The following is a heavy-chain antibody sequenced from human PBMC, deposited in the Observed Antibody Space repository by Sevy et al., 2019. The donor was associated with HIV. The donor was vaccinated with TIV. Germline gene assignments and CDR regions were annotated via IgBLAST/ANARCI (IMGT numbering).Heavy chain of an antibody. D-gene: IGHD6-13*01. V-gene: IGHV1-2*02. CDR2: INPNTGGT. CDR3: ARDERTASGMGYFDN. CDR1: GYTFTDYY. Sequence: ASVKVSCKASGYTFTDYYMHWVRQAPGQGLEWMGWINPNTGGTNYAQKFQGTVTLTRDTSITTAYMELSRLRSDDTAFYYCARDERTASGMGYFDNWGQGTLVTVSS. J-gene: IGHJ4*02.